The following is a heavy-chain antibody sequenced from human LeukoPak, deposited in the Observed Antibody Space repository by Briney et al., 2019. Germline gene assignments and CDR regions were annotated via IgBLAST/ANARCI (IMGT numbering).Heavy chain of an antibody. CDR2: IYYSGST. V-gene: IGHV4-59*01. CDR1: GGSISSYY. D-gene: IGHD3-9*01. CDR3: ARGLVTPYDYDY. Sequence: SETLSLTCTVSGGSISSYYWSWIRQSPGKGLEWIGYIYYSGSTNYNPSLKSRVTISVDTSKNQFSLKLSSVTAADTAVYYCARGLVTPYDYDYWGQGTLVTVSS. J-gene: IGHJ4*02.